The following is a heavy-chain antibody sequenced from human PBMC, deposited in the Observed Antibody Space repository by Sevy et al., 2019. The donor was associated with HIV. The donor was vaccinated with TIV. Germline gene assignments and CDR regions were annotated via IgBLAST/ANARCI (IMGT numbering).Heavy chain of an antibody. CDR1: GFTFSSYE. CDR2: ISSSGSTI. Sequence: GGSLRLSCAASGFTFSSYEMNWVRQAPGKGLEWVSYISSSGSTIYYADSVKGRLTISRDNAKNSLYLQMNGLRAEDTAVYYCARGTYGDYVGWFDPWGQGTLVTVSS. V-gene: IGHV3-48*03. J-gene: IGHJ5*02. D-gene: IGHD4-17*01. CDR3: ARGTYGDYVGWFDP.